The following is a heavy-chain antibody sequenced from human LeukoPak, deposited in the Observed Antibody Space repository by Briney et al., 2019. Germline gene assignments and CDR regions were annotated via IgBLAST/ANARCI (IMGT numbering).Heavy chain of an antibody. CDR3: ARIRDGYNDAYDI. CDR1: GYTFTNSY. Sequence: GSVKVSCKASGYTFTNSYIHWVRQAPGQVLEGMGLINPDGGNTNYAQNFQGRVTLTRDTSTSTVYMELSSLRSEDTAIYYCARIRDGYNDAYDIWGQGTVVTVPS. J-gene: IGHJ3*02. V-gene: IGHV1-46*01. CDR2: INPDGGNT. D-gene: IGHD5-24*01.